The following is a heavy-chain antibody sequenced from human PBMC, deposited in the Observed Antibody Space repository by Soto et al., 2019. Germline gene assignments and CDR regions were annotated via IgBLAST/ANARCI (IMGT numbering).Heavy chain of an antibody. V-gene: IGHV4-34*01. CDR3: ARGVPCCYTRRYSGYDYDWFDP. CDR1: GGSFSGYY. J-gene: IGHJ5*02. D-gene: IGHD5-12*01. CDR2: INHSGST. Sequence: QVQLQQWGAGLLKPSETLSLTCAVYGGSFSGYYWSWIRQPPGKGLEWIGEINHSGSTNYNPSLKSRVTISVDTSKNQFSLKLSSVTAADTAVYYCARGVPCCYTRRYSGYDYDWFDPWGQGTLVTVSS.